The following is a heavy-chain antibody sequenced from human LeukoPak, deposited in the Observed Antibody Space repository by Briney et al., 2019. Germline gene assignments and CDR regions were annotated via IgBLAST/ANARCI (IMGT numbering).Heavy chain of an antibody. CDR2: ISGSGGST. CDR3: ANTIAAAGTFWFDP. CDR1: GGSISSSN. V-gene: IGHV3-23*01. D-gene: IGHD6-13*01. J-gene: IGHJ5*02. Sequence: GTLSLTCAVSGGSISSSNWWSWVRQAPGKGLEWVSAISGSGGSTYYADSVKGRFTISRDNSKNTLYLQMNSLRAEDTAVYYCANTIAAAGTFWFDPWGQGTLVTVSS.